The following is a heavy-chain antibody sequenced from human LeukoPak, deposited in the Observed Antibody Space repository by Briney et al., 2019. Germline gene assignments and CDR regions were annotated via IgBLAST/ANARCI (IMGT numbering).Heavy chain of an antibody. D-gene: IGHD2-21*01. CDR2: INPNSGGT. J-gene: IGHJ4*02. CDR1: GYTFTGYY. Sequence: ASVKVSCKASGYTFTGYYMHWVRQAPGQGLEWMGWINPNSGGTNYAQKFQGRVTMTRDTSISTAYMELSRLRSDDTAVYYCARLGAYCGGDCYADYWGQGTLATVSS. CDR3: ARLGAYCGGDCYADY. V-gene: IGHV1-2*02.